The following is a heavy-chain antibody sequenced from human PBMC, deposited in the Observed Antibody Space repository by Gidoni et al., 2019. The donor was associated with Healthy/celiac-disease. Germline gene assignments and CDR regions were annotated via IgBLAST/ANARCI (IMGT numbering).Heavy chain of an antibody. CDR3: AKAHGVRGVIWYFQH. Sequence: EVQLLESGGGLVQPGGSLRLSCAAYGFTFSSYAMSWVRQAPGKGLEWVSAISGSVGSTYYADTVKGRFTISRDNSKNTLYLQMNSLRAEDTAVYYCAKAHGVRGVIWYFQHWGQGTLVTVSS. D-gene: IGHD3-10*01. CDR1: GFTFSSYA. CDR2: ISGSVGST. J-gene: IGHJ1*01. V-gene: IGHV3-23*01.